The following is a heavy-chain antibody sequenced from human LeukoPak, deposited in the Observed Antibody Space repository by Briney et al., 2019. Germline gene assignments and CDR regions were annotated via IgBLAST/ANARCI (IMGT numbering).Heavy chain of an antibody. J-gene: IGHJ4*02. CDR2: INPNNRDT. D-gene: IGHD6-19*01. Sequence: ASVKVSCKASGYSFSGYFIHWVRQAPGQGLEWMGRINPNNRDTIYAQKFQGRVTMTRDTSIGTAYMELSRLRSDDTAVYYCARVSMAVAGLLDYWGQGTLLTVSS. V-gene: IGHV1-2*06. CDR1: GYSFSGYF. CDR3: ARVSMAVAGLLDY.